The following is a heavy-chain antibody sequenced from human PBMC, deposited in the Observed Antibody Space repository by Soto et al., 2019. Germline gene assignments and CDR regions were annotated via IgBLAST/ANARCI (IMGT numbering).Heavy chain of an antibody. CDR3: EKDHGTYGPNRIDS. Sequence: GGSLRLSCVVSGFSVSSNYMSWVRQPPGKGLDWVSTLSGNGGTTYYADSVKGQFTISRDNSKSTLYLQMNSLRAEDTAVYYCEKDHGTYGPNRIDSWRQGTLDTVSS. CDR2: LSGNGGTT. D-gene: IGHD3-10*01. J-gene: IGHJ5*01. CDR1: GFSVSSNY. V-gene: IGHV3-23*01.